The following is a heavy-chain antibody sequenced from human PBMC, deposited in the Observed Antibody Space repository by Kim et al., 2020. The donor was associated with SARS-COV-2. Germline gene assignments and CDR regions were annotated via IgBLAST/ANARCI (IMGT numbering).Heavy chain of an antibody. J-gene: IGHJ6*02. CDR2: ISYDGSNK. D-gene: IGHD2-21*01. CDR3: ARGGGVPNQYYYGMDV. Sequence: GGSLRLSCAASGFTFSSYAMHWVRQAPGKGLEWVAVISYDGSNKYYADSVKGRFTISRDNSKNTLYLQMNSLRAEDTAVYYCARGGGVPNQYYYGMDVWGQGTTVTVSS. V-gene: IGHV3-30-3*01. CDR1: GFTFSSYA.